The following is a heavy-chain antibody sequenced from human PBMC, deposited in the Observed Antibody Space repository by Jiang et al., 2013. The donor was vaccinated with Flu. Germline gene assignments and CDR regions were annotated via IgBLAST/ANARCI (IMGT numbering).Heavy chain of an antibody. Sequence: GSGLVKPSQTLSLTCTVSGGSISSGSYYWSWIRQPAGKGLEWIGRIYTSGSTNYNPSLKSRVTISVDTSKNQFSLKLSSVTAADAAVYYCAREKGYCSGGSCRAFDIWGQGTMVTVSS. CDR1: GGSISSGSYY. J-gene: IGHJ3*02. V-gene: IGHV4-61*02. D-gene: IGHD2-15*01. CDR3: AREKGYCSGGSCRAFDI. CDR2: IYTSGST.